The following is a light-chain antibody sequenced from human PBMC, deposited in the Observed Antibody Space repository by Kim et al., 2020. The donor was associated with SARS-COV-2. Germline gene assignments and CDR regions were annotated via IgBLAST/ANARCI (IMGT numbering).Light chain of an antibody. J-gene: IGLJ2*01. V-gene: IGLV3-1*01. CDR2: QDS. CDR3: QAWDSSTAVV. CDR1: KLGDKY. Sequence: VSSGQTASITGSGDKLGDKYACWYQQKPGQSPVLVIYQDSKRPSGIPERFSGSNSGNTATLTISGTQAMDEADYYCQAWDSSTAVVFGGGTQLTVL.